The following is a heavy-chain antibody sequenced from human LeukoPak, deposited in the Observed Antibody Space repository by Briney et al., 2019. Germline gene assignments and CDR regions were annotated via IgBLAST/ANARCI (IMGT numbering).Heavy chain of an antibody. CDR1: GFSFTNAW. V-gene: IGHV3-15*01. J-gene: IGHJ4*02. CDR2: IKSKTDGGTT. CDR3: TTKDQDYDFWSGYTTSDY. Sequence: GGSLRLSCAASGFSFTNAWMSWVRQAPGKGLEWVGRIKSKTDGGTTDYAAPVKGRFTISRDDSKNTLYLQMNSLKTKDTAVYYCTTKDQDYDFWSGYTTSDYWGQGTLVTVSS. D-gene: IGHD3-3*01.